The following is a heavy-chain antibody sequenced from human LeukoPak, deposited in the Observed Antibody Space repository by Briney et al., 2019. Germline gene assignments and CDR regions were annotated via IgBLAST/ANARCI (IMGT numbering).Heavy chain of an antibody. Sequence: GGSLRLSCAASGFTFSTYWMSWVRQAPGKGLEWASTISDNSGSTYYADSVKGRFTISRDNSKNTLYLQMNSLRAEDTAVYYCAKDLSWSGPYYGMDVWGQGTTVTVSS. CDR2: ISDNSGST. V-gene: IGHV3-23*01. CDR3: AKDLSWSGPYYGMDV. D-gene: IGHD2-8*02. CDR1: GFTFSTYW. J-gene: IGHJ6*02.